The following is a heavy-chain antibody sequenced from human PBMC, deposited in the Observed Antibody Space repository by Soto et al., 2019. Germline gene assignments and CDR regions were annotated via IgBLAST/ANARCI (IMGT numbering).Heavy chain of an antibody. Sequence: QPGGSLRLSCAASGFTFSSYGMHWVRQAPGKGLEWVAVISYDGSNKYYADSVKGRFTISRDNSKNTLYLQMNSLRAEDTAVYYCAKDRSNWNYHGMDVWGQGTTVTVSS. D-gene: IGHD1-20*01. J-gene: IGHJ6*02. CDR3: AKDRSNWNYHGMDV. CDR1: GFTFSSYG. V-gene: IGHV3-30*18. CDR2: ISYDGSNK.